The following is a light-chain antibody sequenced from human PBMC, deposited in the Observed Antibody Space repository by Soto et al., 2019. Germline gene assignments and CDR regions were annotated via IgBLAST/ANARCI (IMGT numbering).Light chain of an antibody. CDR2: AAS. CDR3: QQSYSVPYT. V-gene: IGKV1-39*01. Sequence: DIQMTQSPSSLSSSVGDTVTITCRASQSITIYVNWYQQKPGEAPKLLIFAASSLQSGVPSRFSGSASATGVSLTISRLQPEDFATYYCQQSYSVPYTFGQGTHLEI. CDR1: QSITIY. J-gene: IGKJ2*01.